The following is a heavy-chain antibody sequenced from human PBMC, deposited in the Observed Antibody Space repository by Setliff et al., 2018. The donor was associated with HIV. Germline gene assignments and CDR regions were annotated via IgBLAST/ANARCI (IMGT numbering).Heavy chain of an antibody. Sequence: SETLSLTCAVYGGSFSGYYWSWIRQTPGKGLERIGEIDHSGGTKYNPSRKSRVTISLDTSKNQFSLKLSSVTAADTAVYYCARARFWSGYYTGDNYYYMDVWGKGTTVTVSS. CDR2: IDHSGGT. J-gene: IGHJ6*03. CDR3: ARARFWSGYYTGDNYYYMDV. CDR1: GGSFSGYY. V-gene: IGHV4-34*01. D-gene: IGHD3-3*01.